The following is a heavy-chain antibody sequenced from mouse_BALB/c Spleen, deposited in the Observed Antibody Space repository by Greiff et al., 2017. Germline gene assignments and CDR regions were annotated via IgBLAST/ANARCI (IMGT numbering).Heavy chain of an antibody. Sequence: QVQLKQPGVELVKPGTSVKLSCKASGYNFTSYWINWVKLRPGQGLEWIGDIYPGSGSTNYNEKFKSKATLTVDTSSSTAYMQLSSLASEDSALYDCARRVGYPYWYFDVWGAGTTVTVSS. CDR3: ARRVGYPYWYFDV. CDR1: GYNFTSYW. CDR2: IYPGSGST. J-gene: IGHJ1*01. V-gene: IGHV1-55*01. D-gene: IGHD2-2*01.